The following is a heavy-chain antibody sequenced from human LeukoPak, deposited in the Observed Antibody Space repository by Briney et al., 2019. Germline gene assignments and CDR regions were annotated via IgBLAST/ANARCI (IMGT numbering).Heavy chain of an antibody. CDR2: IYYSRST. CDR1: GGSISSYY. Sequence: PSETLSLTCTVSGGSISSYYWSWIRQPPGKGLEWIGYIYYSRSTNYNPSLKSRVTISVDTSKNQFSLKLSSVTAADTAVYYCARGTVLNYYDSSGYHKSPGSVDYWGQGTLVTVSS. V-gene: IGHV4-59*01. CDR3: ARGTVLNYYDSSGYHKSPGSVDY. J-gene: IGHJ4*02. D-gene: IGHD3-22*01.